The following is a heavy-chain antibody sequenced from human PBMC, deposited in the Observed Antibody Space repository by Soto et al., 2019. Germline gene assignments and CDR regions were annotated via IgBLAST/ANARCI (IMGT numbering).Heavy chain of an antibody. Sequence: EVQLVESGGGLVQPGRSLRLSCAASGFTFDDYGMHWVRKAPGKGLEWVSGISWNSGSIGYADSVKGRFTISRDNAKNSLYLQMNSLRAEDTSLYYCAKDMWGLRVGYGMDFWGQLTTITVSS. D-gene: IGHD1-26*01. CDR1: GFTFDDYG. CDR3: AKDMWGLRVGYGMDF. V-gene: IGHV3-9*01. J-gene: IGHJ6*02. CDR2: ISWNSGSI.